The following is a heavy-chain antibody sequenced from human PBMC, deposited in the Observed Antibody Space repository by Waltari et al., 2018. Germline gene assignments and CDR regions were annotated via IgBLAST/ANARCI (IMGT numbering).Heavy chain of an antibody. D-gene: IGHD2-8*02. CDR3: ARRLLGPGSVFLDFFDS. CDR1: GYTFTSYD. J-gene: IGHJ4*02. Sequence: QVQLVQSGAEVKKPGASVKVSCKASGYTFTSYDINWVRQATGQGLEWMGWMNPTSGNTGYAQKFQGRVTMTRNTSISTAYMELSSLRSEDTAVYYCARRLLGPGSVFLDFFDSWGQGTQVTVSS. CDR2: MNPTSGNT. V-gene: IGHV1-8*02.